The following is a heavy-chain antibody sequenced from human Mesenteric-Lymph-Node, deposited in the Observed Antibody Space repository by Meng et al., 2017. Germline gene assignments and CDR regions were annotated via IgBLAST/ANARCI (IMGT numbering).Heavy chain of an antibody. CDR3: ARVGAYCGGDCYHPR. V-gene: IGHV4-4*02. CDR1: GGSLSSRNW. Sequence: QVPLPASGPGLVKPSGTLSLTCSVSGGSLSSRNWWSWVRQPPGKWLEWIGEIYHSGSTNYNPSLKSRVTISVDESKNQFSLRLSSVTAADTAVYYCARVGAYCGGDCYHPRWGQGTLVTVSS. CDR2: IYHSGST. J-gene: IGHJ4*02. D-gene: IGHD2-21*02.